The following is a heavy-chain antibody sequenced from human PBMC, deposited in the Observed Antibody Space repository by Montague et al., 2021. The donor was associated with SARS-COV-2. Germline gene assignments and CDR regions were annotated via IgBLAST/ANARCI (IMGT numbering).Heavy chain of an antibody. Sequence: SETLSLTCTVSGGSISSSSYYWGWIRQPPGKGREWNGSNYYSENTYYNPSLKSRVTLSVDTPKNQFSLKLSSVTAADTAVYYCARQENSSGWFKPDAFDIWGQGTMVTVSS. V-gene: IGHV4-39*01. CDR1: GGSISSSSYY. D-gene: IGHD6-19*01. CDR2: NYYSENT. CDR3: ARQENSSGWFKPDAFDI. J-gene: IGHJ3*02.